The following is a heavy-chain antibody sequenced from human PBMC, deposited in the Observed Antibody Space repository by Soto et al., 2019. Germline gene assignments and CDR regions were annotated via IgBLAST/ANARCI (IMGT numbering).Heavy chain of an antibody. CDR1: GYTFTGYY. D-gene: IGHD3-10*01. J-gene: IGHJ6*02. CDR2: INPNSGGT. Sequence: ASVKVSCKASGYTFTGYYMHWVRQAPGQGLEWMGWINPNSGGTNYAQKFQGWVTMTRDTSISTAYMELSRLRSDDTAVYYCARDQNYGSGSRTYGMDVWGQGTTVTVSS. V-gene: IGHV1-2*04. CDR3: ARDQNYGSGSRTYGMDV.